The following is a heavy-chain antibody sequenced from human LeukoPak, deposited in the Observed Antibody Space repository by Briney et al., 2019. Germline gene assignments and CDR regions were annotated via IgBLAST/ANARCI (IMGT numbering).Heavy chain of an antibody. CDR2: IYFSGST. D-gene: IGHD3-22*01. CDR3: AREPWDSSGYYGVDY. CDR1: GGSISSGGYY. Sequence: SSETLSLTCAVSGGSISSGGYYWSWVRQHRGEGLGWLGYIYFSGSTKYNPSLKRRVSISVDTSKNQFSLKQSSVTAADAAVYYCAREPWDSSGYYGVDYWGQGTLVTVSS. V-gene: IGHV4-31*02. J-gene: IGHJ4*02.